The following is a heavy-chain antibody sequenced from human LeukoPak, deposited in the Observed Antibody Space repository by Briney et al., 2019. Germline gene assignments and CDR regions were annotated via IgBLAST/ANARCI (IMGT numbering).Heavy chain of an antibody. V-gene: IGHV3-48*03. Sequence: QPGGSLRLSCAASGFTFSSYEMNWVRQAPGKGLEWVSYISSSGSTIYYADSVKGRFTISRDNAKNSLYLQMNSLRAEDTAVYYCARAGSSWKYNWFDPWGQGTLVTVSS. CDR2: ISSSGSTI. CDR1: GFTFSSYE. D-gene: IGHD6-13*01. CDR3: ARAGSSWKYNWFDP. J-gene: IGHJ5*02.